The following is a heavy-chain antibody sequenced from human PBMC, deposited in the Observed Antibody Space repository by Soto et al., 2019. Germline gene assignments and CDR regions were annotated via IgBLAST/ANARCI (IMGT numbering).Heavy chain of an antibody. Sequence: GASVKVSCKASGYTFTSYYMHWVRQAPGQGLEWMGRIIPILGIANYAQKFQGRVTITADKSTSTAYMELSSLRSEDTAVYYCARDLPPSYDILTGYYVYYGMDVWGQGTTVTVSS. D-gene: IGHD3-9*01. V-gene: IGHV1-69*04. CDR2: IIPILGIA. J-gene: IGHJ6*02. CDR3: ARDLPPSYDILTGYYVYYGMDV. CDR1: GYTFTSYY.